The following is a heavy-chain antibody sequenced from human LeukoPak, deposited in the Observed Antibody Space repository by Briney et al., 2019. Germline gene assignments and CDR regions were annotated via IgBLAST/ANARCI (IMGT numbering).Heavy chain of an antibody. V-gene: IGHV6-1*01. J-gene: IGHJ3*02. CDR2: TYYRSKWYN. CDR3: ARGVNNAFDI. Sequence: SQTLSLTCAISGDSVSSNSVAWNWIRQSPSRGLEWLGRTYYRSKWYNDYVVSAKSRITINPDTSKNQFSLQLNSVTPEDTAVYYCARGVNNAFDIWGQGTTVTVSS. CDR1: GDSVSSNSVA.